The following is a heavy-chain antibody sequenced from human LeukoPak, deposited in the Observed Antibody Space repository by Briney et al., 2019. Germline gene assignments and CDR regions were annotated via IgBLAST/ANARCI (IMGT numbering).Heavy chain of an antibody. CDR1: GYLPNNFG. Sequence: ASLKVSCKPSGYLPNNFGITWVRQAPGQGLEWMGCIRAYKGNTHYAQNLRDRLTITTDASTNSAHMELRSLRSDDTAVYYCARDRLGGDLTGESLYWGQGTLVTVSS. D-gene: IGHD1-14*01. J-gene: IGHJ4*02. CDR3: ARDRLGGDLTGESLY. V-gene: IGHV1-18*01. CDR2: IRAYKGNT.